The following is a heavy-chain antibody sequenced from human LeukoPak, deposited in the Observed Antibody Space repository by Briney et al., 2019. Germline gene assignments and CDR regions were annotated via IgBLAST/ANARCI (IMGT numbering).Heavy chain of an antibody. CDR2: IYTSGST. CDR3: ARGGSLDIVVVPAAMPAATMYCGGDCFDY. Sequence: SETLSLTCTVSGGSISSYYWSWIRQPAGKGLKWIGRIYTSGSTNYNPSLKSRVTMSVDTSKNQFSLKLSSVTAADTAVYYCARGGSLDIVVVPAAMPAATMYCGGDCFDYWGQGTLVTVSS. CDR1: GGSISSYY. D-gene: IGHD2-2*03. J-gene: IGHJ4*02. V-gene: IGHV4-4*07.